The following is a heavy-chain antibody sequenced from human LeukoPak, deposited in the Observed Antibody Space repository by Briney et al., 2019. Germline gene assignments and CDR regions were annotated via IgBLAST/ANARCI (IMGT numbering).Heavy chain of an antibody. CDR1: GGSISSSSYY. D-gene: IGHD4-17*01. Sequence: PSETLSLTCTVSGGSISSSSYYWGWIRQPPGKGLEWIGSIYYSGSTYYNPSLKSRVTISVDTSKNQFSLKLSSVTAADTAVYYCASGADYGAHTDVWGQGTTVTVSS. CDR3: ASGADYGAHTDV. CDR2: IYYSGST. V-gene: IGHV4-39*07. J-gene: IGHJ6*02.